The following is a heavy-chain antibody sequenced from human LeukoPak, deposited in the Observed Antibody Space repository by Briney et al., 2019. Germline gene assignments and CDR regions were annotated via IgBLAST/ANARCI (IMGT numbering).Heavy chain of an antibody. Sequence: LSGGSLRLSCAASRFTFRNYGMHWVRQAPGKGLEWVAVIWYDGSEKYYVDSVKGRFTVSRDNSKTTVYLQMNSLRVEDTAVYYCARDRGWPAVHFDLWGQGTLVTVSS. CDR2: IWYDGSEK. CDR1: RFTFRNYG. CDR3: ARDRGWPAVHFDL. V-gene: IGHV3-33*01. D-gene: IGHD2-15*01. J-gene: IGHJ4*02.